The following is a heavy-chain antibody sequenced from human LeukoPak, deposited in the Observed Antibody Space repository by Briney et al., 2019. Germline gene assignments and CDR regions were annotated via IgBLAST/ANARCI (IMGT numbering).Heavy chain of an antibody. CDR2: MFHGGST. CDR3: ARGNQFDFWSGYDY. Sequence: SETLSLTCTVSGGSVSSGSYYWSWIRQPPGKGLEWIGHMFHGGSTYFNPSLKSRVTISVDRSKNQFSLNLNSVTAADTAVYYCARGNQFDFWSGYDYWGQGILVTVTS. D-gene: IGHD3-3*01. J-gene: IGHJ4*02. V-gene: IGHV4-30-2*01. CDR1: GGSVSSGSYY.